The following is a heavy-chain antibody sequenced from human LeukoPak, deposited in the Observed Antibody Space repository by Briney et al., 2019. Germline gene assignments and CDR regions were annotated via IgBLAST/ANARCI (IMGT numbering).Heavy chain of an antibody. D-gene: IGHD3-9*01. J-gene: IGHJ5*02. Sequence: SSETLSLTCTVSGGSISIYYWSWIRQPAGKGLEWIGRVYTSGCTNYNPSLKSRVTMSVDTSKNQFSLKLSSVTAADTAVYYCAREQGDILTGYSDPWGQGTLVTVSS. CDR2: VYTSGCT. V-gene: IGHV4-4*07. CDR3: AREQGDILTGYSDP. CDR1: GGSISIYY.